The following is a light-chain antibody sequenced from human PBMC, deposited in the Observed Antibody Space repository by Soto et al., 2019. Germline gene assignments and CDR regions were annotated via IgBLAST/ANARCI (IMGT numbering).Light chain of an antibody. J-gene: IGKJ4*01. V-gene: IGKV2-28*01. CDR1: QSLLHSNGYNY. CDR3: MQALKTPVT. Sequence: DIVMIQSPLSLPVTPGEPASISCRSSQSLLHSNGYNYLDWYLQKPGQSPQLLIYLGSNRASGVPDRFSGSGSGTDFTMNISRVEAEDVGVYYCMQALKTPVTFGGGTKVEIK. CDR2: LGS.